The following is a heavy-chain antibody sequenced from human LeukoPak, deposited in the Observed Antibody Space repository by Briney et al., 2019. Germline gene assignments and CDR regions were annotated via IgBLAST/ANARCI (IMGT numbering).Heavy chain of an antibody. D-gene: IGHD4-23*01. CDR1: GFTFSSYA. CDR2: ISSNGGST. CDR3: ARGPTRDYGGNSGDY. V-gene: IGHV3-64*01. J-gene: IGHJ4*02. Sequence: GGSLRLSCAASGFTFSSYAMHWVRQAPGKGLEYASAISSNGGSTYYANSVKGRFTISRDNSKNTLYLQMGSLRAEDMAVYYCARGPTRDYGGNSGDYWGQGTLVTVSS.